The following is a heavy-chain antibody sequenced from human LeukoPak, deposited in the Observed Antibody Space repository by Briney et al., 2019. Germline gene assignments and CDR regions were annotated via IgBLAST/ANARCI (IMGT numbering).Heavy chain of an antibody. CDR1: GFTFSSYA. D-gene: IGHD3-22*01. CDR3: AKLASYWRTGTYYYDSSGYYYDY. J-gene: IGHJ4*02. Sequence: GGSLRLSCAASGFTFSSYAMSWVRQAPGKGLEWVSAISGSGGSTYYADSVKGRFTISRDNSKNTLYLQMNSLRAEDTAVYYCAKLASYWRTGTYYYDSSGYYYDYWGQGTLVTVSS. V-gene: IGHV3-23*01. CDR2: ISGSGGST.